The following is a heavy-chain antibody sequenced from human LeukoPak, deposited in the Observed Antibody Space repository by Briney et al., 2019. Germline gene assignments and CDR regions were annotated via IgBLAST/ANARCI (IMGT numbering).Heavy chain of an antibody. J-gene: IGHJ5*01. D-gene: IGHD2-21*02. V-gene: IGHV1-69*04. Sequence: ASVKVSCKASGGTFSSNGINWVRPAPGQGLEWMGRIIPILGMVNYAQKFQGRVTVIAERSTSTAYMQLSSLRSEGTAVRCSGDYYSGAADDSWGQGTLVTVSS. CDR1: GGTFSSNG. CDR2: IIPILGMV. CDR3: GDYYSGAADDS.